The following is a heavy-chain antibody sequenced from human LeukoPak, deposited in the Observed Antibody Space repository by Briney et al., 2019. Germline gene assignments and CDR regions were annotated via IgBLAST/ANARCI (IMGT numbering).Heavy chain of an antibody. CDR2: ISAYNGNT. Sequence: GASVKVSCKASGYTFTSYGISWVRQAPGQGLEWMGWISAYNGNTNYAQKLQGRVTMTTDTSTSTAYMELRSLRSDDTAVYYCARDDIPYYYDSSGYPNWFDPWGQGTLVTVSS. CDR1: GYTFTSYG. CDR3: ARDDIPYYYDSSGYPNWFDP. V-gene: IGHV1-18*01. D-gene: IGHD3-22*01. J-gene: IGHJ5*02.